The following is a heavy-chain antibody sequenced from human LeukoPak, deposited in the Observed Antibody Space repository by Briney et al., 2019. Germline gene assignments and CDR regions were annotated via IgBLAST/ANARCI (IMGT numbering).Heavy chain of an antibody. D-gene: IGHD1-20*01. CDR2: IVVGSGNT. CDR3: ARAPYNWNAYFDY. V-gene: IGHV1-58*01. Sequence: ASVNVSCKASGFTFTSSAVQWVRQARGQRLEWIGWIVVGSGNTNYAQKFQERVTITRDMSTSTAYMELSSLRSEDTAVYYCARAPYNWNAYFDYWGQGTLVTVSS. J-gene: IGHJ4*02. CDR1: GFTFTSSA.